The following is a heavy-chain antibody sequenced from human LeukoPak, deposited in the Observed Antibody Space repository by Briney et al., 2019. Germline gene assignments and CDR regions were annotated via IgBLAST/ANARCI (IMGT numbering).Heavy chain of an antibody. V-gene: IGHV3-49*04. Sequence: GGSLRLSCTASGFTFGDYAMSWVRQAPGKGREWVGFIRSRTYGGTPEYAASVKGRFTISRDDSRSIAYLQMISLKTEDTAVYYCTRIRDAYTLDYWGQGTLVTVSS. D-gene: IGHD5-24*01. CDR1: GFTFGDYA. CDR2: IRSRTYGGTP. CDR3: TRIRDAYTLDY. J-gene: IGHJ4*02.